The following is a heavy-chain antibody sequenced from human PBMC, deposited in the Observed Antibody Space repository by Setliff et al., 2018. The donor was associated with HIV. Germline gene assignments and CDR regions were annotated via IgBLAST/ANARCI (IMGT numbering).Heavy chain of an antibody. CDR3: ARDHWVAGLDY. CDR2: IFYGGNP. CDR1: GDSISSDFY. J-gene: IGHJ4*02. V-gene: IGHV4-38-2*02. Sequence: PSETLSLTCTVSGDSISSDFYWGRIRQPPGKGLEWIGSIFYGGNPHYSPSLKSRVTISMDTSRNQFSLKLTSMTAADTAVYYRARDHWVAGLDYWGQGTLVTVS. D-gene: IGHD6-19*01.